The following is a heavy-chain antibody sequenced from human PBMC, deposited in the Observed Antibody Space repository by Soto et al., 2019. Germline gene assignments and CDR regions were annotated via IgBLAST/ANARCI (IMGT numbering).Heavy chain of an antibody. J-gene: IGHJ4*02. Sequence: PSETLSLTCTVSGGSISSYYWSWIRQPPGKGLEWIGYIHYNGNTNYNPSLKSRVTMSVDTSKNHFSLKLISVTTADTAVYFCAREGNLGRWIQPLDSWGQGTLVTVSS. D-gene: IGHD2-2*03. V-gene: IGHV4-59*01. CDR2: IHYNGNT. CDR3: AREGNLGRWIQPLDS. CDR1: GGSISSYY.